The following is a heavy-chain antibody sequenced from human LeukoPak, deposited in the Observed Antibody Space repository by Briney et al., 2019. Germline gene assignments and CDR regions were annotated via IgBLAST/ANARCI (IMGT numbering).Heavy chain of an antibody. CDR2: MNPNSGNT. D-gene: IGHD2-2*01. CDR3: ARLVVPRRRYYYYYYMDV. V-gene: IGHV1-8*01. CDR1: GYTFTSYD. Sequence: GASVKVSCKASGYTFTSYDINWVRQATGQGREWVGWMNPNSGNTGYAQKFQGRVTMTRNTSISTAYMELSSLRSEDTAVYYCARLVVPRRRYYYYYYMDVWGKGTTVTVSS. J-gene: IGHJ6*03.